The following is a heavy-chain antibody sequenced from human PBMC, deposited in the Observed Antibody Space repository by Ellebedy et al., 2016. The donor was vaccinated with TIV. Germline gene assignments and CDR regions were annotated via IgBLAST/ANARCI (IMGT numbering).Heavy chain of an antibody. D-gene: IGHD2-15*01. J-gene: IGHJ3*02. CDR2: RNQDGGEK. V-gene: IGHV3-7*01. CDR3: ARLIGGTCQCAFDI. CDR1: GFTISRHW. Sequence: GESLKISCAASGFTISRHWMSWVRQGPGKGLEWVANRNQDGGEKNYVDSVRGRFTISRDNAKNSLYLQMNSLRAEDTAVYYCARLIGGTCQCAFDIWGQGTMVTVSS.